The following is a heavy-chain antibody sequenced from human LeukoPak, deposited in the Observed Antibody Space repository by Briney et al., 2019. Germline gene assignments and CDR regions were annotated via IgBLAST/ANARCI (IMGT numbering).Heavy chain of an antibody. CDR1: GFTFSDYY. Sequence: GGSLRLTCAASGFTFSDYYMSWIRQAPGKGLEWVSYISSSGSTIYYADSVKGRLTISRDNAENSLYLQMNSLRAEDTAAYYCARRNWNYALGYWGQGTLVTVSS. CDR2: ISSSGSTI. D-gene: IGHD1-7*01. V-gene: IGHV3-11*01. CDR3: ARRNWNYALGY. J-gene: IGHJ4*02.